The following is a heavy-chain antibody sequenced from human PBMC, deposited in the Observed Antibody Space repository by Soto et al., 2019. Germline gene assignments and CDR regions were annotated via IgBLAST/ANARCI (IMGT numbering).Heavy chain of an antibody. D-gene: IGHD6-19*01. Sequence: EVQLLESGGGLVQPGGSLRLSCAASGFTFSSYAMSWVRQAPGKGLEWVSAISGSGGSTYYADSVKGRFTISSDNSKKTRYLQRNSVRGAETAVDYGAKADRGDGAGCGCWGRGSLVTVAS. CDR2: ISGSGGST. CDR1: GFTFSSYA. CDR3: AKADRGDGAGCGC. J-gene: IGHJ1*01. V-gene: IGHV3-23*01.